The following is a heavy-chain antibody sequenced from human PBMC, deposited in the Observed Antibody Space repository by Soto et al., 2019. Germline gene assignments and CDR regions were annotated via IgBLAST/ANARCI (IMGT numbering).Heavy chain of an antibody. V-gene: IGHV1-18*01. D-gene: IGHD2-8*01. CDR1: GYTFTTYD. CDR2: ISTYNGNT. J-gene: IGHJ6*02. Sequence: QVQLVQSGAEVKKPGASVKVSCKASGYTFTTYDISWVRQAPGQGLEWMGRISTYNGNTNYPQSLQGRLTMTTDTSTTTAYRELGSLRSDATAVYYCARDAYHVLMANAPNLYGMDVWGQGTTVTFSS. CDR3: ARDAYHVLMANAPNLYGMDV.